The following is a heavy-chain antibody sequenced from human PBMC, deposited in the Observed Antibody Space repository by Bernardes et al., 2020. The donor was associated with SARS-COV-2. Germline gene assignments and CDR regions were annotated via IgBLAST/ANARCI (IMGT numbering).Heavy chain of an antibody. CDR2: MNPNSGNT. CDR1: GYTFTSYD. J-gene: IGHJ6*02. D-gene: IGHD1-26*01. Sequence: ASVKVSCKASGYTFTSYDINWVRQATGQGLEWMGWMNPNSGNTGYAQKFQGRVTMTRNTSISTAYMELSSLRSEDTAVYYCARRIVGATTFWIGRISSEKIKNYGMDVWGQGTTVTVSS. V-gene: IGHV1-8*01. CDR3: ARRIVGATTFWIGRISSEKIKNYGMDV.